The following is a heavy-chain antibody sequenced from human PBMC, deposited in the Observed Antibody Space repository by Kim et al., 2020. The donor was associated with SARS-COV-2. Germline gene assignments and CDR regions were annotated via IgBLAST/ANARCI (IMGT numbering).Heavy chain of an antibody. V-gene: IGHV4-59*01. J-gene: IGHJ3*02. D-gene: IGHD6-13*01. CDR3: ASRDSSNWWNDAFDI. Sequence: PSLKSRVTISVDTSKTQFSLQLSSVTAADTAVYYCASRDSSNWWNDAFDIWGQGTMVTVSS.